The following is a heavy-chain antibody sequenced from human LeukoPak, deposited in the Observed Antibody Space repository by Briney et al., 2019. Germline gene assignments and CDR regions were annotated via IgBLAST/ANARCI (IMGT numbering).Heavy chain of an antibody. Sequence: PSETLSPTCAVYGGSFSGYYWSWVRQAPVKVLEWVSVIYSDGSTYYADSVKGRFTISRHNSKNTLYLQVNSLRVEDTAVYYCAREGMQWPRYFDLWGRGTLVTVSS. CDR2: IYSDGST. V-gene: IGHV3-53*04. D-gene: IGHD6-19*01. CDR1: GGSFSGYY. CDR3: AREGMQWPRYFDL. J-gene: IGHJ2*01.